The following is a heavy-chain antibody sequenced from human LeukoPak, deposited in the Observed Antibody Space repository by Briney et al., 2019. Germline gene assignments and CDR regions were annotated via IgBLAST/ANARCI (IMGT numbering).Heavy chain of an antibody. CDR1: GGSIRSSYYY. V-gene: IGHV4-39*01. CDR2: IYDSGST. CDR3: ARHAPFIVVVPAAKGPLDY. D-gene: IGHD2-2*01. Sequence: SETLSLTCTVSGGSIRSSYYYWGWIRQPPGKGLEWIGSIYDSGSTYYNPSLKSRVTISVDTSKNQFSLKLNSVTAADTAVYYCARHAPFIVVVPAAKGPLDYWGQGTLVTVSS. J-gene: IGHJ4*02.